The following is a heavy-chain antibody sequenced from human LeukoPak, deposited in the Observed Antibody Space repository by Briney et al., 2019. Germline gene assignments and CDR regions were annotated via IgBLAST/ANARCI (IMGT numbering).Heavy chain of an antibody. V-gene: IGHV4-39*07. CDR2: INHSGST. Sequence: SETLSLTCTVSGGSISSSSYYWGWIRQPPGKGLEWIGEINHSGSTNYNPSLKSRVTISVDTSKNQFSLKLSSVTAADTAVYYCARRGKGLHRHSVDVWGKGTTVTISS. CDR3: ARRGKGLHRHSVDV. J-gene: IGHJ6*04. CDR1: GGSISSSSYY. D-gene: IGHD4-11*01.